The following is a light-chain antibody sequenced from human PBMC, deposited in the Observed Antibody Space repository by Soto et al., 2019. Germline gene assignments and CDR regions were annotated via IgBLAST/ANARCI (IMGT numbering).Light chain of an antibody. CDR1: ESVSTN. V-gene: IGKV3-15*01. J-gene: IGKJ1*01. CDR2: GAS. Sequence: EIVLTQSPGTLSLSPVERATLSCRSSESVSTNLAWYQQKAGQAPRLLIYGASTRATGIPARFSGSGSGTEFTLTISSLQSEDFAVYYCQQYNNWPPAWTFGQGTKVDIK. CDR3: QQYNNWPPAWT.